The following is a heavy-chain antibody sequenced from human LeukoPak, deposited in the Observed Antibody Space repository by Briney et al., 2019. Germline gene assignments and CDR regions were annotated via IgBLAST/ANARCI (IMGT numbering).Heavy chain of an antibody. J-gene: IGHJ4*02. V-gene: IGHV4-34*01. CDR1: GGSFSGYY. Sequence: SETLSLTCAVYGGSFSGYYWSWIRQPPGKGLEWIGEINHSGSTNYNPSLKSRVTISVDTSKNQFSLKLTSVSPADTAVYYCVKEELLYFGASKIRGFDSWGQGTLVTVFS. CDR2: INHSGST. D-gene: IGHD3-10*01. CDR3: VKEELLYFGASKIRGFDS.